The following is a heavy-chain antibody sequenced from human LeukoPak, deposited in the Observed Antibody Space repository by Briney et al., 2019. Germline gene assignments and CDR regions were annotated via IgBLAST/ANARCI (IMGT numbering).Heavy chain of an antibody. D-gene: IGHD3-22*01. Sequence: SETLSLTCTVSGYSISSGYYWGWIRQPPGKGLEWIGSIYYHENTYYNSSLKSRVTISVDTSKNQFSLKLNSVTAADTAVYYCARGYDGSGYYYRNWYFDLWGRGTLVTVSS. CDR2: IYYHENT. CDR1: GYSISSGYY. V-gene: IGHV4-38-2*02. J-gene: IGHJ2*01. CDR3: ARGYDGSGYYYRNWYFDL.